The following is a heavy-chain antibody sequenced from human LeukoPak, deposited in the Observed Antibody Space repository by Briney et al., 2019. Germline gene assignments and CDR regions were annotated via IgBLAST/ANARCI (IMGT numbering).Heavy chain of an antibody. CDR2: ISYDGSNK. J-gene: IGHJ6*02. Sequence: GRSLRLSCAASGFTFSSYAMHWVRQAPGKGLEWVAVISYDGSNKYYADSVKGRFTISRDNSKNTLYLQMNSLRDEDTGVDYCARKRTPFYFYGMDVWGQGDT. CDR1: GFTFSSYA. V-gene: IGHV3-30-3*01. D-gene: IGHD2/OR15-2a*01. CDR3: ARKRTPFYFYGMDV.